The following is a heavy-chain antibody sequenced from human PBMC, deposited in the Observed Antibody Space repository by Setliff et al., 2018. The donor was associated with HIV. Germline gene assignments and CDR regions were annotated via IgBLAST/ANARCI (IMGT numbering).Heavy chain of an antibody. CDR3: ATAGEMATIGYSYYYMGV. CDR2: ITPIFGTP. Sequence: SVKVSCKASGGTFGRNAISWVRQAPGQGLEWIGGITPIFGTPKYAQKFQGRVTITADESRSTAYLELSSLRSEDTAVYYCATAGEMATIGYSYYYMGVWGKGTTVTV. CDR1: GGTFGRNA. J-gene: IGHJ6*03. D-gene: IGHD3-10*01. V-gene: IGHV1-69*13.